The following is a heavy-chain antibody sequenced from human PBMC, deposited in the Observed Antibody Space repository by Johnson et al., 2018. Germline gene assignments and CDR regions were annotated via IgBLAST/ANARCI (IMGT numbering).Heavy chain of an antibody. CDR1: GFTFSSYA. J-gene: IGHJ6*02. CDR2: ISGSGGAT. CDR3: VKGRGSNFYSYGLDG. D-gene: IGHD3-16*01. Sequence: VQLVQSGGGLVHPGGSLRLSCAASGFTFSSYAMTWVRQAPGKGLEWVSSISGSGGATYHADSVKGRLTISRDNSKNTLYLEMNSLRAEDTALYFCVKGRGSNFYSYGLDGWGQGTTVTVSS. V-gene: IGHV3-23*04.